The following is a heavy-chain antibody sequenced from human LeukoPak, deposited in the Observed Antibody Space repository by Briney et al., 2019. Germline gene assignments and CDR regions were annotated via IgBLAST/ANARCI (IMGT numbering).Heavy chain of an antibody. CDR1: GGSISSGSYY. CDR3: ARSGWLLATPYYMDV. CDR2: IYTSGST. D-gene: IGHD3-22*01. Sequence: TPSQTLSLTCTVSGGSISSGSYYWSWIRQPAVKGLEWIGRIYTSGSTNYNPSLKSRVTISVDTSKNQFSLKLSSVTAADTAVYYCARSGWLLATPYYMDVWGKGTTVTVSS. J-gene: IGHJ6*03. V-gene: IGHV4-61*02.